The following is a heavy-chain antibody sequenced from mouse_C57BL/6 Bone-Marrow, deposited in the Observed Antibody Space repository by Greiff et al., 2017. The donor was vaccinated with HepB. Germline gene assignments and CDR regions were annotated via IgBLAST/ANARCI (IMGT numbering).Heavy chain of an antibody. CDR2: IYPRSGNT. Sequence: QVQLQQSGAELARPGASVKLSCKASGYTFTSYGISWVKQRTGQRLEWIGEIYPRSGNTYYNEKFKGKATLTADKSSSTAYMELRSLTSEDSAVYFCARRGYYAMDYWGQGTSVTVSS. CDR3: ARRGYYAMDY. CDR1: GYTFTSYG. V-gene: IGHV1-81*01. J-gene: IGHJ4*01.